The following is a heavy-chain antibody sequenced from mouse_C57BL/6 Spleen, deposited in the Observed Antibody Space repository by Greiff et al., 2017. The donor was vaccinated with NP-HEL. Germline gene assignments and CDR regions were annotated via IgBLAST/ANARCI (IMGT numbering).Heavy chain of an antibody. J-gene: IGHJ2*01. Sequence: VHLVESGAELAKPGASVKLSCKASGYTFTSYWMHWVKQRPGQGLEWIGNINPSNGGTNYNEKFKSKATLTVDKSSSTAYMQLSSLTSEDSAVYYCARDLYYDYDVGYWGQGTTLTVSS. D-gene: IGHD2-4*01. CDR3: ARDLYYDYDVGY. V-gene: IGHV1-53*01. CDR2: INPSNGGT. CDR1: GYTFTSYW.